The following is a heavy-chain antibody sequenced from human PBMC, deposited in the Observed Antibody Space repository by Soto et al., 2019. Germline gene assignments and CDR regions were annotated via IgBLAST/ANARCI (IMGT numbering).Heavy chain of an antibody. CDR1: GSSISSYY. D-gene: IGHD1-26*01. CDR2: IYYSGST. V-gene: IGHV4-59*01. Sequence: SATLSLTCTVSGSSISSYYWSWIRQPPGKGLEWIGYIYYSGSTNYNPSLKSRVTISVDTSKNQFSLKLSSVTAADTALYYCARRYGGNFDFWGQGTLVTGSS. CDR3: ARRYGGNFDF. J-gene: IGHJ4*02.